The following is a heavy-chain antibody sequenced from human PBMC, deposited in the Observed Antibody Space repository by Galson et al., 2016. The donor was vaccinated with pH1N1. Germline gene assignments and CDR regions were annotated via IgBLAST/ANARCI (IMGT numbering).Heavy chain of an antibody. Sequence: SLRLSCAASGFTFSSYGMHWVRQAPGKGLEWEAVIWCDGSNKIYADSVKGRFTISRDNSKNTLYLQMNSLKVEDTAVYYCAKFWQELPDGFDYWGQGTLVTVSS. V-gene: IGHV3-33*06. D-gene: IGHD6-13*01. J-gene: IGHJ4*02. CDR2: IWCDGSNK. CDR3: AKFWQELPDGFDY. CDR1: GFTFSSYG.